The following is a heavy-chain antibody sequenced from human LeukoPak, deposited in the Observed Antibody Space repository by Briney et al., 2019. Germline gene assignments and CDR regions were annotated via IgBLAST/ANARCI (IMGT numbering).Heavy chain of an antibody. J-gene: IGHJ6*03. D-gene: IGHD2-21*02. CDR1: GFTFSSYA. CDR2: ISYDGSVL. V-gene: IGHV3-30*04. CDR3: ARATAPYFYMDV. Sequence: GGSLRLSCAASGFTFSSYAMHWVRQAPGKGLEWVSVISYDGSVLYYADSVKGRLTISRDNSKNALYLRMNSLRTEDTAVYYCARATAPYFYMDVWGKGTTVTTSS.